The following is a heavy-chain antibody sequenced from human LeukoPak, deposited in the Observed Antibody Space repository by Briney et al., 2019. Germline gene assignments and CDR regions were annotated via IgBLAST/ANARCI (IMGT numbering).Heavy chain of an antibody. J-gene: IGHJ5*02. CDR1: GFTFDDYA. Sequence: PGGSLRLSCAASGFTFDDYAMHWVRHAPGKGLEWVSLISGDGGSTYYADSVKGRFTISRDNSKNSLYLQMNSLRTEDTALYYCAKDTPSYGSGSYRFDPWGQGTLVTVSS. V-gene: IGHV3-43*02. CDR3: AKDTPSYGSGSYRFDP. D-gene: IGHD3-10*01. CDR2: ISGDGGST.